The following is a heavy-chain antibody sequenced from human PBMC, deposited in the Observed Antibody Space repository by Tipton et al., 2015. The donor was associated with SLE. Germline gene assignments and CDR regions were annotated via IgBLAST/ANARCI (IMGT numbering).Heavy chain of an antibody. D-gene: IGHD2-2*01. Sequence: TLSLTCTVSGGSVTSYYWSWIRQPPGKGLEWIGEIYHSGSTNYNPSLKSRVTISVDKSKNHFSLNLSSVTAADTAVYYCASEGPARNNRFDPWGQGTLVTVSS. CDR1: GGSVTSYY. CDR3: ASEGPARNNRFDP. J-gene: IGHJ5*02. CDR2: IYHSGST. V-gene: IGHV4-59*02.